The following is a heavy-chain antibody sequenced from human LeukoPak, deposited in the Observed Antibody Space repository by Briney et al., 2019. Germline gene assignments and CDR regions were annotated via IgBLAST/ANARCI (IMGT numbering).Heavy chain of an antibody. V-gene: IGHV4-59*01. J-gene: IGHJ6*02. CDR1: GASINNYY. CDR3: ARDTWVQSSGNWYFYGMDV. Sequence: SETLSPTCTVSGASINNYYWSWIRQPPGGGLEWIGYIYYSGSTNYNPSLKSRVTISLDTPRNQFSLRLSSVTAADTAVYYCARDTWVQSSGNWYFYGMDVWGQGTTVIVSS. CDR2: IYYSGST. D-gene: IGHD1-1*01.